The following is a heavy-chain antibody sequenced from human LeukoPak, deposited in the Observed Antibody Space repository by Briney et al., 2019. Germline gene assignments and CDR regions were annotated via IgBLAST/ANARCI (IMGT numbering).Heavy chain of an antibody. Sequence: GGSLRLSCAASGFTFSSYGMHWVRQAPGKGLEWVAVIWYDGSNKYYADSVKGRFTISRDNSKNTLYLQMNSLRAEDTAVYYCARVNSSSWLIWFDPWGQGTLATVSS. D-gene: IGHD6-13*01. V-gene: IGHV3-33*01. CDR2: IWYDGSNK. CDR1: GFTFSSYG. J-gene: IGHJ5*02. CDR3: ARVNSSSWLIWFDP.